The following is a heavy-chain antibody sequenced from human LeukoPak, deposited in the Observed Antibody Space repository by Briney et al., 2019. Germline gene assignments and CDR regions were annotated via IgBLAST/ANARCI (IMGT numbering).Heavy chain of an antibody. CDR3: AREGMAAQDFDY. Sequence: GGSLRLSCAASGFTFSSYSMNWVRQAPGKGLEWVSSISSSSSYIYYADSVKGRFTISRDNAKNSLYLQMNSLRAEDTAVYYCAREGMAAQDFDYWGQGTLVTVSS. J-gene: IGHJ4*02. D-gene: IGHD6-13*01. CDR1: GFTFSSYS. CDR2: ISSSSSYI. V-gene: IGHV3-21*01.